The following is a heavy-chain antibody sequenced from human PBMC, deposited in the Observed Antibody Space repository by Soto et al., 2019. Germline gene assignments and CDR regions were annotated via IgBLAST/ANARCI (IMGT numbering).Heavy chain of an antibody. CDR3: ARVVGGYYYGMDV. D-gene: IGHD2-2*01. J-gene: IGHJ6*02. Sequence: QVQLQESGPGLVKPSVTLSLTCAVSGGSISSSNWWSWVRQPPGQGLEWIGESYHSGSTNYNPSLKSRVTIAVDKSKNQFSMKLSSVTAADTAVYYCARVVGGYYYGMDVWGQGTTVTVSS. CDR2: SYHSGST. CDR1: GGSISSSNW. V-gene: IGHV4-4*02.